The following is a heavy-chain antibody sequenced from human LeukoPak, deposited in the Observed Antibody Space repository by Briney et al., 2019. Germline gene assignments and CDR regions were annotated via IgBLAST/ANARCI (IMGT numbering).Heavy chain of an antibody. CDR3: AKDRLQWLGAFDI. V-gene: IGHV3-21*04. Sequence: PGGSLRLSCATSGFSFSSYAFYWIRQAPGKGLEWVSSISSSSSYIYYADSVKGRFTISRDNSKNTLYLQMNSLRAEDTAVYYCAKDRLQWLGAFDIWGQGTMVTVSS. D-gene: IGHD6-19*01. CDR1: GFSFSSYA. CDR2: ISSSSSYI. J-gene: IGHJ3*02.